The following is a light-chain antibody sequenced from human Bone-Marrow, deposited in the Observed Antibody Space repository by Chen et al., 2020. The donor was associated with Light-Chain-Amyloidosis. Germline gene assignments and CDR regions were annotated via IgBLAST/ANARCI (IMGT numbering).Light chain of an antibody. J-gene: IGLJ2*01. CDR1: DLPTKY. CDR2: RDT. Sequence: SYELTQPPSVSVSPGQTARITCSGHDLPTKYAYGYQQKPGQAPELVIHRDTERPSGISERFSGSGSGTTATLTISGVEAEDEADYNCQSADSSGTYEVIFGGGTKLTVL. V-gene: IGLV3-25*03. CDR3: QSADSSGTYEVI.